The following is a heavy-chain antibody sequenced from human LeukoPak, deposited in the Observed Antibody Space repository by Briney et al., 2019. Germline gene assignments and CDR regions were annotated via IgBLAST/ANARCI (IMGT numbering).Heavy chain of an antibody. CDR3: ARQCGGNCGGDH. V-gene: IGHV3-30*02. Sequence: GGSLRLSCAASVYSFSGYGMHWVRQAPGKGLEWVAFIRYDGSNTYHADSVKGRFTVSRDTAKNTLYLQMNSLRVDDAVVYHCARQCGGNCGGDHWGQGTLVIVSS. CDR2: IRYDGSNT. J-gene: IGHJ4*02. D-gene: IGHD2-21*02. CDR1: VYSFSGYG.